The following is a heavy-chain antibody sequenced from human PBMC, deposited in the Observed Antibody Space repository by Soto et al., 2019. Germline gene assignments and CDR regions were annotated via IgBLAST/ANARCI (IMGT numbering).Heavy chain of an antibody. Sequence: SETLSLTCAVYGGSFSGYYWSWILQPPWKGLEWIGEINHSGSTNYNPSLKSRVTISVDTSKNQFSLKLSSVTAADTAVYYCARGKRAYDYIWGSYRSTDTYYFDYWGQGTLVTVSS. CDR1: GGSFSGYY. CDR3: ARGKRAYDYIWGSYRSTDTYYFDY. CDR2: INHSGST. D-gene: IGHD3-16*02. V-gene: IGHV4-34*01. J-gene: IGHJ4*02.